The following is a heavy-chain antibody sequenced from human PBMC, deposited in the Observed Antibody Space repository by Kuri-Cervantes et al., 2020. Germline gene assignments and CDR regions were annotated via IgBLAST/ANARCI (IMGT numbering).Heavy chain of an antibody. D-gene: IGHD3-10*01. CDR2: INAGNGDT. CDR3: ASPYIFRGAMYRGFDY. Sequence: ASAKVSCKASGYTFTSYAMHWVRQAPGQRLEWMGWINAGNGDTKYSQNLQGRVTFTRDTSASTAYMDLSSLRSEDTAVYYCASPYIFRGAMYRGFDYWGQGALVTVSS. V-gene: IGHV1-3*01. J-gene: IGHJ4*02. CDR1: GYTFTSYA.